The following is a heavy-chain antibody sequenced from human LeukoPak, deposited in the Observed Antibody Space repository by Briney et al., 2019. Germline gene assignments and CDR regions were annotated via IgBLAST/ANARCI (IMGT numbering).Heavy chain of an antibody. J-gene: IGHJ6*02. CDR1: GYTFTSYY. V-gene: IGHV1-18*04. CDR3: ARDFWSGYGMDV. Sequence: ASVKVSCKASGYTFTSYYMHWVRQAPGQGLEWMGWISAYNGNTNYAQKLQGRVTMTTDTSTSTAYMELRSLRSDDTAVYYCARDFWSGYGMDVWGQGTTVTVSS. D-gene: IGHD3-3*01. CDR2: ISAYNGNT.